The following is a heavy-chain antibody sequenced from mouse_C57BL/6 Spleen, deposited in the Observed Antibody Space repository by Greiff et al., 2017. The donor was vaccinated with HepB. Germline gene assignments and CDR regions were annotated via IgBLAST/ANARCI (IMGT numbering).Heavy chain of an antibody. CDR3: TGDVAY. V-gene: IGHV14-4*01. Sequence: VHVKQSGAELVRPGASVKLSCTASGFNIKDDYMHWVKQRPEQGLEWIGWIDTENGDTEYASKFQGKATITADTSSNTAYLQLSSLTSEDTAVYYCTGDVAYWGQGTLVTVSA. J-gene: IGHJ3*01. CDR1: GFNIKDDY. CDR2: IDTENGDT.